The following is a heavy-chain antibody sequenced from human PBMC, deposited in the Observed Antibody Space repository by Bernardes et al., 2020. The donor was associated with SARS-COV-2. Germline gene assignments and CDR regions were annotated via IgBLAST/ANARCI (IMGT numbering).Heavy chain of an antibody. CDR2: IDNRGNT. D-gene: IGHD3-16*01. J-gene: IGHJ4*02. CDR1: GGSISGYY. CDR3: ARHGAGEDLSYFDY. V-gene: IGHV4-59*01. Sequence: LTCTVSGGSISGYYLSWIRQAPEMRLEWIGYIDNRGNTKFNPSLKSRVTISVDTSKNQFSLKVTSVTAADTAMYYCARHGAGEDLSYFDYWGRGTLVTVSS.